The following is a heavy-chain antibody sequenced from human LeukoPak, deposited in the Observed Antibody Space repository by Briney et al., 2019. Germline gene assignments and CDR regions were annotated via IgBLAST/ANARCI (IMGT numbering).Heavy chain of an antibody. J-gene: IGHJ4*02. D-gene: IGHD4-23*01. V-gene: IGHV4-38-2*02. Sequence: PSETLSLTCTVSGYSISSGYYLGWIRQPPGKGLGWIGSIYHSGNTYYNPSLKSRVTISVDTSKNQFSLKLSSVTAADTAVYYCARDGGGAAGWGQGTLVTVSS. CDR2: IYHSGNT. CDR3: ARDGGGAAG. CDR1: GYSISSGYY.